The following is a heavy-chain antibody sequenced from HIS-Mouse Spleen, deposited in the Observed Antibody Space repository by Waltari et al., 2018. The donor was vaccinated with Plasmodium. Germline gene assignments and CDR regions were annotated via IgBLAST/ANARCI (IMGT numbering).Heavy chain of an antibody. V-gene: IGHV4-34*01. CDR3: ASSGSGSYYY. D-gene: IGHD3-10*01. J-gene: IGHJ4*02. CDR1: GGSFSCYY. CDR2: INHSGRT. Sequence: QVQLQQWGAGLLKPSETLSLTCAVYGGSFSCYYWGWIRTPPGQGLEWIGEINHSGRTNYNPSRKSRVTISVDTSKNQFSLKLSSVTAADTAVYYCASSGSGSYYYWGQGTLVTVSS.